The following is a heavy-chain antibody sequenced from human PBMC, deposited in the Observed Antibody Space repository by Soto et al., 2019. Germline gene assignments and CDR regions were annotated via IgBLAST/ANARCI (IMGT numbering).Heavy chain of an antibody. CDR2: INHSGST. D-gene: IGHD3-3*01. CDR3: ARGREYYDFWSGYYVAENWFDP. J-gene: IGHJ5*02. V-gene: IGHV4-34*01. Sequence: SETLSLTCAVYGGSFSGYYWSWIRQPPGKGLEWIGEINHSGSTNYNPSLKSRVTISVDTSKNQFSLKLSSVTAADTAVYYCARGREYYDFWSGYYVAENWFDPRGQGTPVTVSS. CDR1: GGSFSGYY.